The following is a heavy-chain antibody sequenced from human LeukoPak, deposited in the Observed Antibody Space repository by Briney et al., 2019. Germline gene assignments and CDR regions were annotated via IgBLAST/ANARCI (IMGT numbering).Heavy chain of an antibody. V-gene: IGHV1-46*01. CDR2: INPSGGST. CDR1: GYTFTSYY. D-gene: IGHD3-22*01. CDR3: ARALKRGPNYYYDSSGYAWDY. Sequence: ASVKLSCKASGYTFTSYYMHWVRHAPGQGLEWMGIINPSGGSTSYAQKFQGRVTMTRDMSTSTVYMDLSSLRSEDTAVYSCARALKRGPNYYYDSSGYAWDYWGEGTLVTVSS. J-gene: IGHJ4*02.